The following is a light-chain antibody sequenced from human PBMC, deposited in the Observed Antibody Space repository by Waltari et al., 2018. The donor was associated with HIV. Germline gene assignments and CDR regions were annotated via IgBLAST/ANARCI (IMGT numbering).Light chain of an antibody. V-gene: IGLV1-40*01. CDR2: ANI. Sequence: QSVLTPPPSVSGAPGPRVPISCTGSSSHIGAGYDVHWYQQLPGTAPKLLIYANINRPSGVPDRFSGSKSGSSASLAITGLQAEDEAHYYCQSFDSSLTTSGVIFGGGTKLTVL. CDR1: SSHIGAGYD. J-gene: IGLJ2*01. CDR3: QSFDSSLTTSGVI.